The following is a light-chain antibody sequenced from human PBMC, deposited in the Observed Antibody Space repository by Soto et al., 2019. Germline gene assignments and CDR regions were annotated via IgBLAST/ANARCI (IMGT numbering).Light chain of an antibody. J-gene: IGKJ1*01. V-gene: IGKV1-39*01. CDR2: AAS. CDR1: QSIRDY. CDR3: QQSDSMPWT. Sequence: DIELTQSPSSLSASVGDRVTLTCRASQSIRDYLNWYRQKPGKAPKPLIYAASTLQSGVPSRFSGSGSGTDFTLTISSLQPEDFATYFCQQSDSMPWTFGQGTKVDIK.